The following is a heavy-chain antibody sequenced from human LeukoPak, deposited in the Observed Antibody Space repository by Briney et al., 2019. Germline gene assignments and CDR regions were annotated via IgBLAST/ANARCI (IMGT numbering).Heavy chain of an antibody. J-gene: IGHJ4*02. Sequence: PSETLSLTCTVSGGSISGYYWSWIRQPPGKGPEWIGYIYYSGSTNYNPSLKSRVTVSVDTSKNQFSLKLSSVTAADTAVYYCARVYVNRGGGDFDYWGQGTLVTVSS. CDR2: IYYSGST. D-gene: IGHD2-21*01. V-gene: IGHV4-59*12. CDR1: GGSISGYY. CDR3: ARVYVNRGGGDFDY.